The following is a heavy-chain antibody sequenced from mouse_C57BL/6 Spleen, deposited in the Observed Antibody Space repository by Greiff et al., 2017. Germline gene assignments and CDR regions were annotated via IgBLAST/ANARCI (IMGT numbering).Heavy chain of an antibody. CDR1: GFNIKNTY. V-gene: IGHV14-3*01. CDR2: IDPANGNT. D-gene: IGHD1-1*01. CDR3: ARSRDYGSSYPSSYFDV. Sequence: EVQLQQSVAELVRPGASVKLSCTASGFNIKNTYMHWVKQRPEQGLEWIGRIDPANGNTKYAPKFQGKATITADTSSNTAYLQLSSLTSEDTAIYYCARSRDYGSSYPSSYFDVWGTGTTVTVSS. J-gene: IGHJ1*03.